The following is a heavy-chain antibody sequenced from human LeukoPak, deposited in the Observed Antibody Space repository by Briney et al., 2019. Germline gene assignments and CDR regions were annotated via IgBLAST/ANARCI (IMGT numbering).Heavy chain of an antibody. Sequence: GGSLRLACAASGFTFSSYWMSWVRPAPGKGLEWVATIKQDGSEKYYVDSVKGRFTISRDNAKNSLYLQMNSLRAEDTAVYYCARDSPHCSSTSCQLFDYWGQGTPVTVSS. J-gene: IGHJ4*02. CDR2: IKQDGSEK. V-gene: IGHV3-7*03. D-gene: IGHD2-2*01. CDR1: GFTFSSYW. CDR3: ARDSPHCSSTSCQLFDY.